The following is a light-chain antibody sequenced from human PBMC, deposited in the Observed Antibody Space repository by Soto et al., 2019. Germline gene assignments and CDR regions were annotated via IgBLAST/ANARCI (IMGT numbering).Light chain of an antibody. CDR1: QSVSSD. V-gene: IGKV3-15*01. J-gene: IGKJ1*01. CDR3: QQYNNRPWT. CDR2: GAS. Sequence: EIVMTQSPATLSVSPGERATLSCRASQSVSSDLAWYQQKPGQAHRLLIYGASTRATGIPARFSGSGSGTEFTLTIGSPQSEDLAFYYCQQYNNRPWTFGQGTKVEIK.